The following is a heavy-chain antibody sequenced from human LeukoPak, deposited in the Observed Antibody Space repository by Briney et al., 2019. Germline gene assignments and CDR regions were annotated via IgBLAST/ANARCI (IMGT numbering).Heavy chain of an antibody. D-gene: IGHD2-15*01. CDR2: MNPNSGRT. V-gene: IGHV1-8*01. Sequence: ASVKVSCKASGYSLISYDINWVRQAAGQGLEWLGWMNPNSGRTGYAQTFQGRVTMTRDTSLNTAYMELSSLKSEDTAIYYCGREGLPYAMDVWGQGTTVTVSS. CDR3: GREGLPYAMDV. CDR1: GYSLISYD. J-gene: IGHJ6*02.